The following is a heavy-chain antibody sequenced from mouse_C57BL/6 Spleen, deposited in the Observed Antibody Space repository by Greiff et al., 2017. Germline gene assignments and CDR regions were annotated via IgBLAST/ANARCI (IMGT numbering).Heavy chain of an antibody. CDR1: GFTFSDYG. V-gene: IGHV5-17*01. D-gene: IGHD2-2*01. CDR3: ARQDYGYDWYFDV. Sequence: EVKLVESGGGLVKPGGSLKLSCAASGFTFSDYGMHWVRQAPEKGLEWVAYISSGSSTIYYADTVKGRFTISRDNAKNTLFLQMTSLRSEDTAMYYCARQDYGYDWYFDVWGTGTTVTVSS. CDR2: ISSGSSTI. J-gene: IGHJ1*03.